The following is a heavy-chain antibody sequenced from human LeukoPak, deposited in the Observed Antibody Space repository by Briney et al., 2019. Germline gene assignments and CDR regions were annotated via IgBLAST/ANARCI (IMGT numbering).Heavy chain of an antibody. CDR1: GFTFSSYA. D-gene: IGHD4-23*01. CDR2: ISGSGGST. Sequence: GGSLRLSCAASGFTFSSYAMSWVRQAPGKGLEWVSAISGSGGSTYYADSVKGRFTISRDNSKDTLYLQTNSLRAEDTAVYYCARAMYGGNSGFYYLDYWGQGTLVTVSS. J-gene: IGHJ4*02. CDR3: ARAMYGGNSGFYYLDY. V-gene: IGHV3-23*01.